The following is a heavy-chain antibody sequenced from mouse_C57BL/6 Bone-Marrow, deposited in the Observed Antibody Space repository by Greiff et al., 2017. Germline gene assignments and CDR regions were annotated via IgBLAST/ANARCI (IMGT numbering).Heavy chain of an antibody. J-gene: IGHJ3*01. Sequence: QFQLQQPGAELVMPGASVKLSCKASGYTFTSYWMHWVKQRPGQGLEWIGEIDPSDSCTNYNQKFKGKSTLTEDKSSSTAYMQLRSLTSEDSAVYYCARYTAAGGGFDYWGQGTLVTVSA. CDR2: IDPSDSCT. CDR1: GYTFTSYW. D-gene: IGHD1-2*01. CDR3: ARYTAAGGGFDY. V-gene: IGHV1-69*01.